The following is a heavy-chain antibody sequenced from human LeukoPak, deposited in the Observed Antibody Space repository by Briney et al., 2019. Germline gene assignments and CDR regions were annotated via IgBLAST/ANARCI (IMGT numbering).Heavy chain of an antibody. CDR1: GGSISSYY. D-gene: IGHD3-10*01. CDR2: IYYSGST. CDR3: AGNYGSGRGEWFDP. V-gene: IGHV4-59*01. Sequence: PSETLSLTCTVSGGSISSYYWSWIRQPPGKGLEWIGYIYYSGSTNYNPSLKSRVTISVDTSKSQFSLKLSSVTAADTAVYYCAGNYGSGRGEWFDPWGQGTLVTVSS. J-gene: IGHJ5*02.